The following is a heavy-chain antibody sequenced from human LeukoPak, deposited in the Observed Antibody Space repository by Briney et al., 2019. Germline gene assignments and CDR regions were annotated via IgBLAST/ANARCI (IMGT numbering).Heavy chain of an antibody. J-gene: IGHJ4*02. CDR1: GYTFTSYD. CDR2: MNPNSGNT. Sequence: ASVKVSCKASGYTFTSYDINWVRQATGQGLEWMGWMNPNSGNTGYAQKFQGRVTMTRNTSISTAYMELSSLRSEDTAVYYCARVVKGIAAAGPHPDYWGQGTLVTVPS. V-gene: IGHV1-8*01. D-gene: IGHD6-13*01. CDR3: ARVVKGIAAAGPHPDY.